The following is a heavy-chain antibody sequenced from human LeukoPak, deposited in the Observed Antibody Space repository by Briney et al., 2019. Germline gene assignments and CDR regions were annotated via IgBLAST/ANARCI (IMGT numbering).Heavy chain of an antibody. CDR3: ARSGGKSSYYDFWSGSQYYFDY. CDR2: INWNGGST. Sequence: GGSLRLSCAASGFTFDDYGMSLVRQAPGKGLEWVSGINWNGGSTGYADSVKGRFTISRDNAKNSLYLQMNSLRAEDTALYYCARSGGKSSYYDFWSGSQYYFDYWGQGTLVTVSS. D-gene: IGHD3-3*01. V-gene: IGHV3-20*04. J-gene: IGHJ4*02. CDR1: GFTFDDYG.